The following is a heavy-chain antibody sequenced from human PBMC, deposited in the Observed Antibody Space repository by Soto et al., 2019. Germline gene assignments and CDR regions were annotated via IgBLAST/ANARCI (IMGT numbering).Heavy chain of an antibody. J-gene: IGHJ4*02. D-gene: IGHD6-19*01. CDR3: AKINVAGSGWLRPFDC. V-gene: IGHV3-30-3*02. Sequence: QVQLVESGGGVVQPGRSLRLSCVASGVTFSTYAMHWVRQAPGKGLEWVSLISYDGNNKYYADSVKGRFTISRDNSKNTLYLHMNSLRAEDTAVFYCAKINVAGSGWLRPFDCWGQGTLVTVSS. CDR1: GVTFSTYA. CDR2: ISYDGNNK.